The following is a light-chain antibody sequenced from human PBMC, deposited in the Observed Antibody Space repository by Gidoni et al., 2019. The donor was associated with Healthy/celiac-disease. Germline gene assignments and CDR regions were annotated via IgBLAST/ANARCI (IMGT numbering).Light chain of an antibody. V-gene: IGKV1-NL1*01. CDR1: QGISNS. CDR2: AAS. J-gene: IGKJ2*01. CDR3: QQYYSTPPDT. Sequence: DIQMTQSPSSLSASVGDRVTITCRASQGISNSLAWYQQKPGKAPKLLLYAASRLESGVPSRFSGSGSGTDYTLTISSLQPEDFATYYCQQYYSTPPDTFXXXTKLESK.